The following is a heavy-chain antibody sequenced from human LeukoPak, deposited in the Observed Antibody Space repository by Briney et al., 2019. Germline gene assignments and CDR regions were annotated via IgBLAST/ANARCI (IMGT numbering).Heavy chain of an antibody. V-gene: IGHV4-34*01. CDR1: GGSFSGYY. Sequence: SETLSLTCAVYGGSFSGYYWSWIRQPPGKGLEWIGEINHSGGTNYNPSLKSRVTISVDTSKNQFSLKLSSVTAADTAVYYCARGLAVAGTFVRKNWFDPWGQGTLVTVSS. D-gene: IGHD6-19*01. J-gene: IGHJ5*02. CDR2: INHSGGT. CDR3: ARGLAVAGTFVRKNWFDP.